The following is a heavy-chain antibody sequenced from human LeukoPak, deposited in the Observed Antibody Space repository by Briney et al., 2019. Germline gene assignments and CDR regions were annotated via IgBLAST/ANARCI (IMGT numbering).Heavy chain of an antibody. D-gene: IGHD4-11*01. CDR3: ARANDYRNLY. V-gene: IGHV4-39*01. Sequence: SETLSLTCTVSGGSISSSSYYWGWIRQPPGKGLEWIGSIYYSGSTYYNPSLKSRVTISVDTSKNQFSLKLSSVTAADTAVYYCARANDYRNLYWGQGTLVTVSS. J-gene: IGHJ4*02. CDR1: GGSISSSSYY. CDR2: IYYSGST.